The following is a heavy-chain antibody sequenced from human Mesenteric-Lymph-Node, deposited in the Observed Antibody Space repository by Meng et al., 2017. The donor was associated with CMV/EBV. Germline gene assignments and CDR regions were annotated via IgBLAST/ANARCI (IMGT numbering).Heavy chain of an antibody. CDR2: INPSGGST. CDR3: ARDLPESSSFYYYYGMDV. V-gene: IGHV1-46*01. D-gene: IGHD6-6*01. Sequence: SVKVSCKASGYTFTSYYMHWVRQAPGQGLEWMGIINPSGGSTSYAQKFQGRVTMTRDTSTSTVYMELSSLRSEDTAVYYCARDLPESSSFYYYYGMDVWGQGTTVTVSS. CDR1: GYTFTSYY. J-gene: IGHJ6*02.